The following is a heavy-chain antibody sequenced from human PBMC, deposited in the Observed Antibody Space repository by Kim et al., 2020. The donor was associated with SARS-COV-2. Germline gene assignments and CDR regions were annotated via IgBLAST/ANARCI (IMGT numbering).Heavy chain of an antibody. V-gene: IGHV3-30-3*01. CDR3: ARPFPASRDIVATTGVDY. CDR2: ISYDGSNK. Sequence: GGSLRLSCAASGFTFSSYAMHWVRQAPGKGLEWVAVISYDGSNKYYADSVKGRFTISRDNSKNTLYLQMNSLRAEDTAVYYCARPFPASRDIVATTGVDYWGQGTLVTVSS. J-gene: IGHJ4*02. CDR1: GFTFSSYA. D-gene: IGHD5-12*01.